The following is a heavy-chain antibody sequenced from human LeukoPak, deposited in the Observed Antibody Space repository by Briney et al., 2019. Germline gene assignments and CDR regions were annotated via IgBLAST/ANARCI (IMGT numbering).Heavy chain of an antibody. V-gene: IGHV5-51*01. CDR2: IYPGDSDT. J-gene: IGHJ6*02. CDR1: GYSFTSYW. Sequence: GESLKISCKGSGYSFTSYWIGWVRQMPGKGLEWMGIIYPGDSDTRYSPSFQGQVTISADKSISTAYLQWSSLKASDTAIYYCASSTYYYDSSGYSTYYYYGMDVWGQGTTVTVSS. CDR3: ASSTYYYDSSGYSTYYYYGMDV. D-gene: IGHD3-22*01.